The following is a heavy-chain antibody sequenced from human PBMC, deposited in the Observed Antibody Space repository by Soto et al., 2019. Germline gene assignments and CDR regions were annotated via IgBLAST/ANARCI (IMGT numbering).Heavy chain of an antibody. V-gene: IGHV3-30*18. CDR2: ISYDGSNK. Sequence: QVQLVESGGGVVQPGRSLRLSCAASGFTFSSYGMHWVRQAPGKGLEWVAVISYDGSNKYYADSVKGRFTISRDNSKNTLYLQMNSLRAEDTAVCYCAKEQSVYYYDSSGYYGSYGMDVWGQGTTVTVSS. D-gene: IGHD3-22*01. CDR1: GFTFSSYG. J-gene: IGHJ6*02. CDR3: AKEQSVYYYDSSGYYGSYGMDV.